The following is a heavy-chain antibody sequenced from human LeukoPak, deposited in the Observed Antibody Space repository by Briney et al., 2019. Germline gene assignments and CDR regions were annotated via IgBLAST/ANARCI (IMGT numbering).Heavy chain of an antibody. V-gene: IGHV4-59*01. J-gene: IGHJ4*02. CDR1: GGSISSYY. CDR3: ARGDSSSWFFFDY. Sequence: SETLSLTCTVSGGSISSYYWSWVRQPPGKGLEWIGYIYYSGSTNYNPSLKSRVTISLDTSKNHFSLKLSSVSAADTAVYYCARGDSSSWFFFDYWGQGTLVTVSS. CDR2: IYYSGST. D-gene: IGHD6-13*01.